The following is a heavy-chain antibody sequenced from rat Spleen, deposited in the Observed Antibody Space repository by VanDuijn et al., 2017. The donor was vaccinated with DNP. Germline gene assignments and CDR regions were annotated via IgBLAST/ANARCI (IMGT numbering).Heavy chain of an antibody. V-gene: IGHV5-27*01. CDR2: INTDGGST. CDR3: APWNSGYG. CDR1: GFTFSDYY. J-gene: IGHJ2*01. D-gene: IGHD4-3*01. Sequence: EVQLVESGGGLVQPGRSLKLSCTASGFTFSDYYMAWVRQAPGKGLEWVASINTDGGSTYYADSVKGRLTISRDDAKSTLYLQMESLRSEDTATYYCAPWNSGYGWGQGVMVTVSS.